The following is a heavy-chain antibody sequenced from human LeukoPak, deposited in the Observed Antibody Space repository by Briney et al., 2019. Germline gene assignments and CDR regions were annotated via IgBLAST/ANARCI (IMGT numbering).Heavy chain of an antibody. J-gene: IGHJ4*02. CDR2: IRYDGSNK. D-gene: IGHD1-14*01. Sequence: GGSLRLSCAASGFTFSSYGMHWVCHAPGKGLEWVAFIRYDGSNKYYADSVKGRFTISRDNSKNTLYLQMNSLRAEDTAVYYCAKGGPPEDDYWGQGTLVTVSS. CDR1: GFTFSSYG. V-gene: IGHV3-30*02. CDR3: AKGGPPEDDY.